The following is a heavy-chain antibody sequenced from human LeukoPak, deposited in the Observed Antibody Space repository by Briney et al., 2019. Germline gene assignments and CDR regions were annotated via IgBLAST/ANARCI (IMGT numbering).Heavy chain of an antibody. Sequence: SQTLSLTCTVSGGSISSGTYYWSWIRQPAGKGLEWIGHIYASGSTNYNPSLKSRVTISVDTSKNQFSLKLSSVTAADTAVYYCAREEYSSGRDYWGQGTLVTVSS. J-gene: IGHJ4*02. CDR1: GGSISSGTYY. D-gene: IGHD6-19*01. V-gene: IGHV4-61*09. CDR2: IYASGST. CDR3: AREEYSSGRDY.